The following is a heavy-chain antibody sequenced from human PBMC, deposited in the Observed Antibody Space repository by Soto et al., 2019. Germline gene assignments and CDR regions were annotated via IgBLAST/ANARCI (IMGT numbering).Heavy chain of an antibody. D-gene: IGHD6-19*01. J-gene: IGHJ5*02. Sequence: ASVKVSCKASGYTFTSYGISWVRQAPGQGLEWMGWISAYNGNTNYAQKLQGRVTMTIDTSTSTAYMELRSLRSDDTAVYYCARDGYSSGWTTDVYWFDPWGQGTLVTVSS. V-gene: IGHV1-18*01. CDR2: ISAYNGNT. CDR3: ARDGYSSGWTTDVYWFDP. CDR1: GYTFTSYG.